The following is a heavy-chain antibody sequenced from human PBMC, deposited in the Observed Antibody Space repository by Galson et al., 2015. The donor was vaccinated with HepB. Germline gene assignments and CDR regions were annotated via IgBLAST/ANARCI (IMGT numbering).Heavy chain of an antibody. V-gene: IGHV1-18*01. CDR2: ISAYNGNT. Sequence: SVKVSCKASGYTFTNYGISWVRQAPGQGLEWMGWISAYNGNTNYAQMLRGRVTMTTDTSTTTAYMELRSLRSDDTAVYYCARSRGVGEYLEYWGQGPLVTVSS. J-gene: IGHJ4*02. CDR3: ARSRGVGEYLEY. D-gene: IGHD3-10*01. CDR1: GYTFTNYG.